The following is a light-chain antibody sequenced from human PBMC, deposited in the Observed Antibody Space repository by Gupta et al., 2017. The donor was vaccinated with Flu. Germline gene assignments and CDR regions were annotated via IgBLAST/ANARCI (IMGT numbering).Light chain of an antibody. CDR1: QSISSY. CDR3: QQSYSTPQT. CDR2: AAS. V-gene: IGKV1-39*01. J-gene: IGKJ1*01. Sequence: PSSLSGSVGDRVTITCRASQSISSYLNWYQQKPGQAPKLLIYAASSMQSGVPSRFSGSGSGTDFTLTISSLQPEDFATYYCQQSYSTPQTFGQGTKVEIK.